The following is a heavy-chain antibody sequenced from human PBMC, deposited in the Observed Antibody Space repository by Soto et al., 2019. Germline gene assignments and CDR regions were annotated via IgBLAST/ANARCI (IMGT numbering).Heavy chain of an antibody. CDR3: ARDLYGDYAPSYNMDV. CDR2: MSSNGNYI. J-gene: IGHJ6*03. V-gene: IGHV3-21*01. Sequence: EVQLVESGGGLVKPGGSLRLSCAASGFTFSTYTMNWVRQAPGKGLEWVSSMSSNGNYIYYADSVKGRFTISRDYTKNSLYLQMNSLIAEDTAVYYCARDLYGDYAPSYNMDVWGQGTTVTVSS. CDR1: GFTFSTYT. D-gene: IGHD4-17*01.